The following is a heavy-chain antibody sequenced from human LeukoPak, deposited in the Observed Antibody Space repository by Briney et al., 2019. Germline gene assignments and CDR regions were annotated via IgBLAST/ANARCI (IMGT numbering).Heavy chain of an antibody. CDR2: IKQDGSEK. Sequence: PGGSLRLSCAASGFTFSSYWMSWVRQAPGKGLEWVANIKQDGSEKYYVDSVKGRFTISRDNAKNSLYLQVNSLRAEDTAVYYCARDTPPTGTGGFDYWGQGTLVTVSS. V-gene: IGHV3-7*01. D-gene: IGHD1-1*01. CDR3: ARDTPPTGTGGFDY. CDR1: GFTFSSYW. J-gene: IGHJ4*02.